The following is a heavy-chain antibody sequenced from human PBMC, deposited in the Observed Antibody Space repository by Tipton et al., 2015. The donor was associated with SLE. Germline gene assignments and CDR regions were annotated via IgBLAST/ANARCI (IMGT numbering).Heavy chain of an antibody. CDR2: ISHSGRT. J-gene: IGHJ4*02. D-gene: IGHD5-24*01. CDR3: ARGWESGEDYNSHYFDL. V-gene: IGHV4-39*07. Sequence: TLSLTCTVSGGSISSSRYYWGWIRQPPGKGLEWIGSISHSGRTYYNPSLKSRITVSVDTSKNQFSLILNSVTAADTAMYYCARGWESGEDYNSHYFDLWGQGTLVTVSS. CDR1: GGSISSSRYY.